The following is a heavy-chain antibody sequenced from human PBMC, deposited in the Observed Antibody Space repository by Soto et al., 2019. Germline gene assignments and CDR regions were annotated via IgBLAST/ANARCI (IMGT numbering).Heavy chain of an antibody. J-gene: IGHJ4*02. CDR3: SRAPFASGSGWYDY. CDR2: INPSSGST. V-gene: IGHV1-46*03. Sequence: QVQLVQSGAEVKKPGASVKVSCKASGYTFTTYYIHWVRQAPGQGLEWMGIINPSSGSTSSAQKFQGRVTMTRDKSTSTVYMVLSSLRSEDTAVYYCSRAPFASGSGWYDYWGQGTLFTVSS. CDR1: GYTFTTYY. D-gene: IGHD6-19*01.